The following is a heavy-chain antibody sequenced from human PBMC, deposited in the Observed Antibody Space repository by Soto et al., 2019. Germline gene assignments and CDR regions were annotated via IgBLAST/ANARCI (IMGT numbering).Heavy chain of an antibody. CDR1: GYTFTSCG. CDR3: ARANGGRGYSSSSYSGY. CDR2: ISAYNGNT. J-gene: IGHJ4*02. Sequence: ASVKVSCKASGYTFTSCGISWVRQAPGQGLEWMGWISAYNGNTNYAQKLQGRVTMTTDTSTSTAYMELRSLRSDDTAVYYCARANGGRGYSSSSYSGYWGQGTLVTVSS. V-gene: IGHV1-18*01. D-gene: IGHD6-13*01.